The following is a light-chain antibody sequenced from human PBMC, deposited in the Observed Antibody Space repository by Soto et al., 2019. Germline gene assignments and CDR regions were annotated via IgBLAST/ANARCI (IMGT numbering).Light chain of an antibody. CDR2: AAS. CDR1: KSISSY. Sequence: DIQMTQSPSSLSASVGDRVTITCRASKSISSYLNGYQQKPGKAPKLLIYAASSLQSGVPSRFSGSGSGTDFTLTISSLQPEAFATYYCEQSYSTPVFGQGTKLEIK. CDR3: EQSYSTPV. V-gene: IGKV1-39*01. J-gene: IGKJ2*01.